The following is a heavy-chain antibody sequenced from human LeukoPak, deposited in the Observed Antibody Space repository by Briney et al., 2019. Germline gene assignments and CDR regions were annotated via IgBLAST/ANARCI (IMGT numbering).Heavy chain of an antibody. CDR1: GGSISSYY. CDR3: ARRGRGVGAIDY. J-gene: IGHJ4*02. Sequence: TLSLTCTVSGGSISSYYWSWIRQPPGKGLEWIGEINHSGSTNYNPSLKSRVTISVDTSKNQFSLKLSSVTAADTAVYYCARRGRGVGAIDYWGQGTLVTVSS. D-gene: IGHD1-26*01. V-gene: IGHV4-34*01. CDR2: INHSGST.